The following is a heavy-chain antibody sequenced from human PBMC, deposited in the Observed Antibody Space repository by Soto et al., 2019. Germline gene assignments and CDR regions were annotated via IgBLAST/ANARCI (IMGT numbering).Heavy chain of an antibody. CDR2: IYNGGNT. V-gene: IGHV4-4*07. CDR3: ARDGSESYGLDV. D-gene: IGHD3-10*01. CDR1: GGSISSYY. Sequence: PSETLSLTCTVSGGSISSYYWSWIRQSAGKGLEWIGRIYNGGNTQYNPSLKSRVTMSADTSKKQFSLRLNSVTAADTAVYYCARDGSESYGLDVWGQGTKVTVYS. J-gene: IGHJ6*02.